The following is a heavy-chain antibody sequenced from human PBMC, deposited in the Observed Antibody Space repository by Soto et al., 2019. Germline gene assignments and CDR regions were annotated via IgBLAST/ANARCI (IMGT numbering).Heavy chain of an antibody. V-gene: IGHV1-18*01. CDR1: GYTFTSYG. Sequence: QVQLVQSGAEVKKPGASVKVSCKASGYTFTSYGISWVRQAPGQGPEWMGWISAYNGNTNYAQKLQGRVTMTTDTSTSTAYMELRSLRSDDTAVYYCARVRLRPEGPDCISTSCPNWFDPWGQGTLVTVSS. D-gene: IGHD2-2*01. CDR2: ISAYNGNT. CDR3: ARVRLRPEGPDCISTSCPNWFDP. J-gene: IGHJ5*02.